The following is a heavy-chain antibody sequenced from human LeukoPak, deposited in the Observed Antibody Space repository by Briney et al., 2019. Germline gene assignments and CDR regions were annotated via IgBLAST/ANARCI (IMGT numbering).Heavy chain of an antibody. CDR2: IYSADSA. V-gene: IGHV3-53*01. CDR1: GFTVSRNY. CDR3: AREVGGGATNYFDY. D-gene: IGHD1-26*01. Sequence: GGSLRLSCAASGFTVSRNYMSWVRQAPGKGLEWVSVIYSADSAYYADSVRGRFTISRDNSKNTLYLQMNSLRADDTPVYYCAREVGGGATNYFDYWGQGTLVTVS. J-gene: IGHJ4*02.